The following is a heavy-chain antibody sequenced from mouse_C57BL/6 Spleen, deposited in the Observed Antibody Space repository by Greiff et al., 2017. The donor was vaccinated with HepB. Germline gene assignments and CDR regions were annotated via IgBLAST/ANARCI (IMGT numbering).Heavy chain of an antibody. CDR3: ARGEGLRAWFAY. CDR1: GYAFSSSW. J-gene: IGHJ3*01. V-gene: IGHV1-82*01. D-gene: IGHD2-4*01. Sequence: QVQLQQSGPELVKPGASVKISCKASGYAFSSSWMNWVKQRPGKGLEWIGRIYPGDGDINYNGKFKGKATLTADKSSSTAYMQRSSLTSEDSAVYFCARGEGLRAWFAYWGQGTLVTVSA. CDR2: IYPGDGDI.